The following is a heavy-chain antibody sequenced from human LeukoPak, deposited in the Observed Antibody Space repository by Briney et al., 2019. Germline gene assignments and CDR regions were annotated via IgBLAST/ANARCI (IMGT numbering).Heavy chain of an antibody. Sequence: PGTSLRLSCVGSGFTFRRYGMHWVRQAPGKGLEWVAAISYDGVHKYYAESVKGRFNISRDNSNDTLYLQMNSQTPDDTAIYYCVRVRYCKGDSCHPRFASWGQGVLVTVSS. D-gene: IGHD2-15*01. CDR1: GFTFRRYG. J-gene: IGHJ4*02. CDR2: ISYDGVHK. CDR3: VRVRYCKGDSCHPRFAS. V-gene: IGHV3-30*03.